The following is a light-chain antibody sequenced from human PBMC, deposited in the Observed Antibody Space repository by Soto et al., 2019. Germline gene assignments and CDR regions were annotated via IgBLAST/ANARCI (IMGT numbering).Light chain of an antibody. Sequence: EIVMTQSPASLSVSPGETATLSCRASQRVGVNLAWYQQKPDQAPRLLIYHASIRVTGVPARFSGSGSGTDFTLTISSLQAEDIAFFYCQQYDSWPRTFGQGTKVEIK. J-gene: IGKJ1*01. CDR1: QRVGVN. V-gene: IGKV3-15*01. CDR2: HAS. CDR3: QQYDSWPRT.